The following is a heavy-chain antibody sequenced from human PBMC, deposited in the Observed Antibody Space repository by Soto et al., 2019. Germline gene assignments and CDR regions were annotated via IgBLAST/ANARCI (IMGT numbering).Heavy chain of an antibody. V-gene: IGHV1-3*01. J-gene: IGHJ4*02. Sequence: ASLKVSCKASGYTFTSYAMHWVRQAPGQRLEWMGWINAGNGNTKYSQKFQGRVTITRDTSASTAYMELSSLRSEDTAVYYCARGLGLYYFDYWGQGTLVTVPQ. CDR1: GYTFTSYA. CDR3: ARGLGLYYFDY. D-gene: IGHD1-26*01. CDR2: INAGNGNT.